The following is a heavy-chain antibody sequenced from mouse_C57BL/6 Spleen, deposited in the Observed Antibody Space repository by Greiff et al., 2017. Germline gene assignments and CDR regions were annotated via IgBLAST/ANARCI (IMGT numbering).Heavy chain of an antibody. Sequence: VQLQQSVAELVRPGASVKLSCTASGFYIKNTYMHWVKQRPEQGLEWIGWIDPANGNTKYAPQSQGKPTITADTSSNTAYLQLSSLASADTAIYYCASYFGYWGQGTTLTVSS. V-gene: IGHV14-3*01. CDR1: GFYIKNTY. CDR3: ASYFGY. CDR2: IDPANGNT. J-gene: IGHJ2*01.